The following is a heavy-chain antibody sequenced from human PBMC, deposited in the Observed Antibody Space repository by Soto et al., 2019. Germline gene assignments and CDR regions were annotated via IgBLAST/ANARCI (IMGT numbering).Heavy chain of an antibody. CDR1: GGSISSGGST. Sequence: TLSVICDLSGGSISSGGSTWSCIRQPPGQGLDWIVYIYHTGSTSYNASLRSQVTMSVDTAKNQFSLKLRSETSADTAIYYCSRGPTSAVCPCAASRVSWFDPWGHGALVTVSS. CDR2: IYHTGST. J-gene: IGHJ5*02. CDR3: SRGPTSAVCPCAASRVSWFDP. V-gene: IGHV4-30-2*01. D-gene: IGHD6-19*01.